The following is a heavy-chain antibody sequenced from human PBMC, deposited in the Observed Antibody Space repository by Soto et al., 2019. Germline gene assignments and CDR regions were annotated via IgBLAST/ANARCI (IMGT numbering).Heavy chain of an antibody. Sequence: EVQLLESGGGLVQPGGSLRLSCAASGFTFSSYAMSWVRQAPGKGLEWVSVISGSGGSTYSADSVKGRFTISRDNSKNTWYLQMHSLRAEDTAVYYCAREYSSSWYWEAFDVWGQGTMVTVSS. CDR2: ISGSGGST. J-gene: IGHJ3*01. CDR3: AREYSSSWYWEAFDV. D-gene: IGHD6-13*01. V-gene: IGHV3-23*01. CDR1: GFTFSSYA.